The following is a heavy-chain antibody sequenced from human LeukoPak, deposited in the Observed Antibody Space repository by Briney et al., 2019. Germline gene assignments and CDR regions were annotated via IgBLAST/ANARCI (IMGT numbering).Heavy chain of an antibody. CDR2: ISGSGGST. Sequence: PGGSLRLSCAASGFTFSSYAMSWVRQAPGKGLEWVSAISGSGGSTYYADSVKGRFTISRDNSKNTLYLQMNSLRAEDTAVYYCAKGQTPWDSGSYALFDYWGQGTLVTVSS. J-gene: IGHJ4*02. CDR1: GFTFSSYA. D-gene: IGHD1-26*01. CDR3: AKGQTPWDSGSYALFDY. V-gene: IGHV3-23*01.